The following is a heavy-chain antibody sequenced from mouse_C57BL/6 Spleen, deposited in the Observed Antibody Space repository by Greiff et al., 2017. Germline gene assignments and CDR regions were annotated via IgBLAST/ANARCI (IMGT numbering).Heavy chain of an antibody. CDR3: ARRGFITSAMDY. J-gene: IGHJ4*01. D-gene: IGHD1-1*01. V-gene: IGHV1-19*01. CDR2: INPYNGGT. CDR1: GYTFTDYY. Sequence: EVKLVESGPVLVKPGASVKMSCKASGYTFTDYYMNWVKQSHGKSLEWIGVINPYNGGTSYNQKFKGKATLTVDKSSSTAYMELNSLTSEDSAVYYCARRGFITSAMDYWGQGTSVTVSS.